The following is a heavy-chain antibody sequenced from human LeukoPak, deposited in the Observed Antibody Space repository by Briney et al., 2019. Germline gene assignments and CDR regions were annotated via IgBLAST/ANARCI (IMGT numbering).Heavy chain of an antibody. CDR3: AKDLRRYTDNYLLNLYFNL. D-gene: IGHD2-2*02. J-gene: IGHJ2*01. CDR2: ISGSGGST. Sequence: SGGSLRLSCAASGFTFSSYAMSWVRQAPGKGLEWVSAISGSGGSTYYADSVKGRFTISRDNSKNTLYLQMNSLSAEDTAIYHCAKDLRRYTDNYLLNLYFNLWGRGTLVTVSS. V-gene: IGHV3-23*01. CDR1: GFTFSSYA.